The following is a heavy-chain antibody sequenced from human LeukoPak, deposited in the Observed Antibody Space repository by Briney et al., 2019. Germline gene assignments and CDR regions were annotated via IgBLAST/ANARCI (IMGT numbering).Heavy chain of an antibody. D-gene: IGHD3-10*01. CDR3: ARGGAPMVRGVIRAFDI. CDR1: GGSISSYY. CDR2: IYYSGST. Sequence: SETLSLTCTVSGGSISSYYWSWMRQPPGKGLEWIGYIYYSGSTNYNPSLKSRVTISVDTSNNQFSLRLRSVTAADTAVYYCARGGAPMVRGVIRAFDIWGQGTMVTVSS. J-gene: IGHJ3*02. V-gene: IGHV4-59*08.